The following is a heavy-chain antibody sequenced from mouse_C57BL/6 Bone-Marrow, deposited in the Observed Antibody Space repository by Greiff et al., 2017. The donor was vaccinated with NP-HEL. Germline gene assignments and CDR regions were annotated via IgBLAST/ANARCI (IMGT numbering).Heavy chain of an antibody. CDR1: GYTFTDYY. CDR2: INPNNGGT. CDR3: ARRGYVNY. V-gene: IGHV1-26*01. Sequence: EVQLQQSGPELVKPGASVKISCKASGYTFTDYYMNWVKQSPGKSLEWIGDINPNNGGTSYNQKFKGKATLTVDKSYSTAYMELRSLTSEDSAVYYCARRGYVNYWGKGTTLTVSS. J-gene: IGHJ2*01. D-gene: IGHD2-14*01.